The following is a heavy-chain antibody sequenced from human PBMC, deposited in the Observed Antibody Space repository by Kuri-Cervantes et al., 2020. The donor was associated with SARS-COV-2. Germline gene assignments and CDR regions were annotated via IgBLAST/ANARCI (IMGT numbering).Heavy chain of an antibody. CDR3: ARATTGTLDY. CDR1: GDSVSNIGAA. V-gene: IGHV6-1*01. Sequence: SQTLSLTCAISGDSVSNIGAAWNWIRQSPWKGLEWLGRTYYRSRWYHDYAVSVKSRIIINPDTSKNQFSLQLSSVTPEDTAVYYCARATTGTLDYWGQGTLVTVSS. CDR2: TYYRSRWYH. J-gene: IGHJ4*02. D-gene: IGHD1-1*01.